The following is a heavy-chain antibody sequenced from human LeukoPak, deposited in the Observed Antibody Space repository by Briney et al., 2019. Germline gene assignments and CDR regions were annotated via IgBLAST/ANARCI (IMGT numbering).Heavy chain of an antibody. CDR1: GGSIRSGSYY. V-gene: IGHV4-61*02. Sequence: ETSETLSLTCTVSGGSIRSGSYYWSWIRQPAGKGLEWIGRIYISGTTNYNPSLKSRVTISIDTSKNQFSLKLSSVTVADTAVYYCASSEWELRGMAIDYWGQGTLVTVSS. J-gene: IGHJ4*02. D-gene: IGHD1-26*01. CDR3: ASSEWELRGMAIDY. CDR2: IYISGTT.